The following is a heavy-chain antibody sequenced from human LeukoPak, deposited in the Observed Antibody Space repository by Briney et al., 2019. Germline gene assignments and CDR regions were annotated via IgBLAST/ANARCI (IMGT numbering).Heavy chain of an antibody. Sequence: SETLSLTCTVSGGSISSYYWSWIRQPPGKGLEWIGYIYYSGSTNYNPSLKSRVTISVDTSKNQFSLKLSSVTAADTAVYYCARDFYYYGSGSYRAQNSSADWGQGTLVTVSS. CDR2: IYYSGST. V-gene: IGHV4-59*01. CDR3: ARDFYYYGSGSYRAQNSSAD. CDR1: GGSISSYY. D-gene: IGHD3-10*01. J-gene: IGHJ4*02.